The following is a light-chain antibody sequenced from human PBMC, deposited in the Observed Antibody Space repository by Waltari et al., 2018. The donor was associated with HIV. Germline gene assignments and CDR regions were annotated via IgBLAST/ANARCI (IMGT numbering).Light chain of an antibody. CDR3: AAWGNSLSLL. CDR2: RNT. J-gene: IGLJ2*01. V-gene: IGLV1-47*01. CDR1: SSNIGRNY. Sequence: QSVLTQPPSASGTPGQRVTISCSGSSSNIGRNYVYWYQQLPGTAPKLLLYRNTQRPAGVPVRFSGSKSGTSASLAISGLRSEDEADYYCAAWGNSLSLLFGGGTKLTVL.